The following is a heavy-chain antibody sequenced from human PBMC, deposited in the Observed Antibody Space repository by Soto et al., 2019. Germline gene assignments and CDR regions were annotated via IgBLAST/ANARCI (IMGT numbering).Heavy chain of an antibody. CDR2: ISGSGGST. V-gene: IGHV3-23*01. Sequence: VQLLESGGGLVQPGGSLRLSCAASGFTFSSYAMSWVRQAPGKGLEWVSAISGSGGSTYYADSVKGRFTISRDNSKNTLYLQMNSLRAEDTAVYYCAKWAIVVVPAARADAFDIWGQGTMVTVSS. CDR1: GFTFSSYA. J-gene: IGHJ3*02. D-gene: IGHD2-2*01. CDR3: AKWAIVVVPAARADAFDI.